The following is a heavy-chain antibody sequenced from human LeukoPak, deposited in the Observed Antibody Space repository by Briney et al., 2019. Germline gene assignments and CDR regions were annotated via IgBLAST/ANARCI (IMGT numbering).Heavy chain of an antibody. J-gene: IGHJ4*02. CDR1: GFTFSSSG. D-gene: IGHD6-13*01. Sequence: GRSLRLSCAASGFTFSSSGMHWVRQAPGKGLEWVAVVSYDGRNKYYADSVKGRFTISRDNSKNTLYLQMNSLRAEDTAVYYCAKQASTGYSSSWCDYWGQGTLVTVSS. V-gene: IGHV3-30*18. CDR2: VSYDGRNK. CDR3: AKQASTGYSSSWCDY.